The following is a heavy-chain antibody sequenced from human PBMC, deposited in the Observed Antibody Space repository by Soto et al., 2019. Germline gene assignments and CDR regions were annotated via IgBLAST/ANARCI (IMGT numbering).Heavy chain of an antibody. CDR1: GFTFSSYA. J-gene: IGHJ6*03. D-gene: IGHD4-4*01. CDR2: ISGSGGST. Sequence: GGSLRLSCAASGFTFSSYAMSWVRQAPGKGLEWVSAISGSGGSTYYADSVKGRFTISRDNFKNTLYLQMNSLRAEDTAVYYCAKVESPVTYYYYMDVWGKGTTVTVSS. V-gene: IGHV3-23*01. CDR3: AKVESPVTYYYYMDV.